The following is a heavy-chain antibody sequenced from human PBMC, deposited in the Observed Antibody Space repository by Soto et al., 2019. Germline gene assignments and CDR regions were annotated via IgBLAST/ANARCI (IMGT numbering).Heavy chain of an antibody. D-gene: IGHD2-15*01. Sequence: PSETLSLTCTVSGGSISSYYWSWIRQPPGKGLEWIGYIYYSGSTNYNPSLKSRVTISVDTSKNQFSLKLSSVTAADTAVYYCARDSANCSGGSCYDYYYMDVWGKGTTVTVSS. CDR3: ARDSANCSGGSCYDYYYMDV. J-gene: IGHJ6*03. V-gene: IGHV4-59*01. CDR2: IYYSGST. CDR1: GGSISSYY.